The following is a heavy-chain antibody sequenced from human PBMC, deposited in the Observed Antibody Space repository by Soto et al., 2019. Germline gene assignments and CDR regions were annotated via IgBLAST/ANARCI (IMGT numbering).Heavy chain of an antibody. CDR3: ARTAAAGKYYYGTDV. J-gene: IGHJ6*02. V-gene: IGHV5-51*01. CDR1: GYSFTSYW. D-gene: IGHD6-13*01. CDR2: IYPGDSDT. Sequence: EVQLVPSGAEVKKPGESLKISCKGSGYSFTSYWIGWVRQMPGKGLEWMGIIYPGDSDTRYSPSFQGQVTISADKSISTAYLQWSSLKASDTAMYYCARTAAAGKYYYGTDVWGQGTTVTVSS.